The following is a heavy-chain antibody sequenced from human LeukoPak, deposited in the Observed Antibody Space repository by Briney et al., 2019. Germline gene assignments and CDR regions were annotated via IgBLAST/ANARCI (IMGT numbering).Heavy chain of an antibody. Sequence: GGSLRLSCATSGFSFKSYAMNWVRQAPGKGLEWVSAISGSGGSTYYADSVKGRFTISRDNSKNTLYLQMNSLRAEDTAVYYCAKGSYSTEGYWGQGTLVSVSS. J-gene: IGHJ4*02. D-gene: IGHD6-13*01. CDR2: ISGSGGST. V-gene: IGHV3-23*01. CDR3: AKGSYSTEGY. CDR1: GFSFKSYA.